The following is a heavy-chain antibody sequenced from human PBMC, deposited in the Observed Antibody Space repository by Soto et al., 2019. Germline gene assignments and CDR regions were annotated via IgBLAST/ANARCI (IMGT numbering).Heavy chain of an antibody. V-gene: IGHV1-69*13. J-gene: IGHJ5*02. CDR3: ARSTYYYDSSGYSYNWFDP. D-gene: IGHD3-22*01. CDR1: GGPFSSYA. CDR2: IIPIFGTA. Sequence: ASVKVSFTASGGPFSSYAISWVRQAPGQGLEWMGGIIPIFGTANYAQKFQGRVTITADESTSTAYMELSSLRSEDTAVYYCARSTYYYDSSGYSYNWFDPWGQGTMVTVSS.